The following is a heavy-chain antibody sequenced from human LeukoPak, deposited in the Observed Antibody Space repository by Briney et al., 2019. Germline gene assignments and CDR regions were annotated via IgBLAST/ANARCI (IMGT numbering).Heavy chain of an antibody. J-gene: IGHJ4*02. CDR1: GYTFTGYY. V-gene: IGHV1-2*02. CDR2: INPNSGGT. Sequence: GASVKVSCEASGYTFTGYYIHWVRQAPGQGHEWMGWINPNSGGTNYAQKFQGRVTMTRDTSISTAYMELRRLSSDDTAIYYCARPYCNGGSCHDYFDYWGQGTLVSVSS. CDR3: ARPYCNGGSCHDYFDY. D-gene: IGHD2-15*01.